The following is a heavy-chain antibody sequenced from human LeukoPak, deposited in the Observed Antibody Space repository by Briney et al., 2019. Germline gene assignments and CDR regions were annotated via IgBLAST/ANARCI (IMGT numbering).Heavy chain of an antibody. Sequence: SVKVSCKASGGTFSSYAISWVRQAPGQGLEWMGGIIPIFGTANYAQKFQGRVTITTDESTSTAYMELSSLRSEDTAVYYYARVQRLEGYNWFDPWGQGTLVTVSS. CDR3: ARVQRLEGYNWFDP. CDR1: GGTFSSYA. CDR2: IIPIFGTA. J-gene: IGHJ5*02. V-gene: IGHV1-69*05. D-gene: IGHD3-16*01.